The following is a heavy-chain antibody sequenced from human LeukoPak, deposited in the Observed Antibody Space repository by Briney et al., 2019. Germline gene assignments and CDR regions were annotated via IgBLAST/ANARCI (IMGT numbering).Heavy chain of an antibody. J-gene: IGHJ3*02. D-gene: IGHD6-13*01. Sequence: SETLSLTCTVSGGSFSDNNYYWGWIRQPPGKGLEWIGSIYYSGSTYYNPSLKSRVTISVDTSKNQFSLKLSSVTAADTAVYYCARHIGAARNAFDIWGQGTMVTVSS. CDR3: ARHIGAARNAFDI. CDR1: GGSFSDNNYY. V-gene: IGHV4-39*01. CDR2: IYYSGST.